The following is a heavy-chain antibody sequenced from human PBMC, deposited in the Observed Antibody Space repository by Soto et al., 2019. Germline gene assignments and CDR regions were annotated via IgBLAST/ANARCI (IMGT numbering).Heavy chain of an antibody. CDR2: IYPDDSDT. D-gene: IGHD3-22*01. CDR3: ARRNYYDTSNWFDP. V-gene: IGHV5-51*01. Sequence: PGASLKISCKGSGYSFTNYWIGWVRQKPGKGLEWMGIIYPDDSDTRYSPSFQGQVTISADKSISTAYLRWSSLKASDTAIYYCARRNYYDTSNWFDPWGQGTLVTVSS. CDR1: GYSFTNYW. J-gene: IGHJ5*02.